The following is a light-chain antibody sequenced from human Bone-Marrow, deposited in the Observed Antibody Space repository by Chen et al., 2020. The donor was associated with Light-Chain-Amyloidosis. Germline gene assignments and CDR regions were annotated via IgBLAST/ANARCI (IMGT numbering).Light chain of an antibody. CDR3: QSADSSGTYEVI. Sequence: SYELTQPPSVAVCPGQTARINCSGDDLPTKYAYWYQQKPGQAPVLVIHRDTERPSGISERFSGSSSGTTATLTISGVQAEDEADYHCQSADSSGTYEVIFGGGTKLTVL. CDR2: RDT. CDR1: DLPTKY. J-gene: IGLJ2*01. V-gene: IGLV3-25*03.